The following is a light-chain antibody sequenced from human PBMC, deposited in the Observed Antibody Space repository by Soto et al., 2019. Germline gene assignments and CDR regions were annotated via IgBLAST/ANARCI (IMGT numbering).Light chain of an antibody. V-gene: IGLV2-8*01. J-gene: IGLJ2*01. CDR2: EVT. CDR3: SSYAGSSTLV. CDR1: SSDVGAYSY. Sequence: QSALTQPPSASGSPGQSVTISCTGTSSDVGAYSYVSWYQQHPGKAPKLMIYEVTKRPSGVPDRFSGSVSGNTASLTVSGLQAEDEADYYCSSYAGSSTLVFGGGTKVTVL.